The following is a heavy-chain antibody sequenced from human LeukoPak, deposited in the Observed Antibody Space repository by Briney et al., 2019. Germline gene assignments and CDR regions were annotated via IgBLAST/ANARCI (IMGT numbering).Heavy chain of an antibody. D-gene: IGHD6-19*01. Sequence: PSETLSLTYTVSGGSISVYYWSWIRQPPGKGLEWIGYINDSGSTNYKPSLKSRVTISVDTSKNQFFLKLNSVTAADTAVYYCARTGGPTYKSAWFIWGQGTVVTVSS. CDR3: ARTGGPTYKSAWFI. CDR1: GGSISVYY. J-gene: IGHJ3*02. V-gene: IGHV4-59*01. CDR2: INDSGST.